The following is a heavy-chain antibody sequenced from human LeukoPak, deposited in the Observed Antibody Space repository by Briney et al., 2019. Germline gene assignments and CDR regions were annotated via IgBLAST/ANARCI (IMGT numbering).Heavy chain of an antibody. J-gene: IGHJ6*03. CDR1: GGTFSSYA. CDR3: ARDGSSSPRYYYYYYMDV. CDR2: IIPIFGTA. D-gene: IGHD6-6*01. V-gene: IGHV1-69*13. Sequence: EASVKVSCKASGGTFSSYAISWVRQAPGQGLEWMGGIIPIFGTANYAQKFQGRVTITADECTSTAYMELSSLRSEDTAVYYCARDGSSSPRYYYYYYMDVWGKGTTVTVSS.